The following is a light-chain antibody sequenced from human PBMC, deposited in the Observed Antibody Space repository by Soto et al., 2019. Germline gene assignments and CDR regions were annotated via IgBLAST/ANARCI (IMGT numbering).Light chain of an antibody. J-gene: IGKJ1*01. V-gene: IGKV1-6*01. CDR3: LQDYTLPRT. CDR2: AAS. CDR1: RDIGND. Sequence: IQMTQSPLSLSASVGDRVIITCRASRDIGNDLGWYQQKPGKAPILLIFAASTLHSGVPSRFSGSGSGTVFTLTISSLHPEDFATYFCLQDYTLPRTFGQGT.